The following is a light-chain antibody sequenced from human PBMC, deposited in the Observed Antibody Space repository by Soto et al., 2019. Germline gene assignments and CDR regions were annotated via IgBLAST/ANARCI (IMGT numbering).Light chain of an antibody. J-gene: IGKJ1*01. CDR2: DIS. Sequence: EVVMTQSPATLSVSPGERATLSCRASQNIYIYLAWYQQKPGQAPRLLVYDISTRATGIPTRFSGSGSGTEFTLTITSLQSEDFALYYCQQYHNLWTFGQGTKVDIK. V-gene: IGKV3D-15*01. CDR1: QNIYIY. CDR3: QQYHNLWT.